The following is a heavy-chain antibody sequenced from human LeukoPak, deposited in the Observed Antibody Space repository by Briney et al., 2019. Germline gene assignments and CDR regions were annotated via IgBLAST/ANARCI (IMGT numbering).Heavy chain of an antibody. J-gene: IGHJ6*03. V-gene: IGHV3-21*01. CDR3: ASDGTDYDFWSGWNYYYYMDV. CDR2: ISSSSSYI. Sequence: GSLRLPCAASGFTFSSYSMNWVRQAPGKGLEWVSSISSSSSYIYYADSVKGRFTISRDNAKNSLYLQMNSLRAEDTAVYYCASDGTDYDFWSGWNYYYYMDVWGKGTTVTVSS. D-gene: IGHD3-3*01. CDR1: GFTFSSYS.